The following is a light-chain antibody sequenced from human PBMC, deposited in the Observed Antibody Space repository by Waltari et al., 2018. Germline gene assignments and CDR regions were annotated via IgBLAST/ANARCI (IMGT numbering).Light chain of an antibody. CDR1: QSVSSSY. Sequence: EIVLTQSPGTLSLSPGERAPLSCRASQSVSSSYLAWYQQKPGKAPRLLVYGASSRATGIPDRFSGSGSGTDFTLTINRLEPEDFAVYYCQQFGTSQWTFGQGTKVEIK. J-gene: IGKJ1*01. CDR3: QQFGTSQWT. V-gene: IGKV3-20*01. CDR2: GAS.